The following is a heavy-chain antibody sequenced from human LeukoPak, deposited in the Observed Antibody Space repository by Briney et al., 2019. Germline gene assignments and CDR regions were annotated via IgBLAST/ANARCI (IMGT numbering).Heavy chain of an antibody. J-gene: IGHJ4*02. CDR3: ARVIGSY. Sequence: GGSLRPSCAASGFTFSSYAMHWVRQAPGKGLEWVAVISYDGSNKYYADSVKGRFTVSRDNSKNTLYLQMNSLRAEDTAVYYCARVIGSYWGQGTLVTVSS. CDR2: ISYDGSNK. CDR1: GFTFSSYA. V-gene: IGHV3-30-3*01.